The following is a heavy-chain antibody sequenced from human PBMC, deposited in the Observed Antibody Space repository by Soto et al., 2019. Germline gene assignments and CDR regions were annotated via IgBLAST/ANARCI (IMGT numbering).Heavy chain of an antibody. CDR3: ARGTTHV. Sequence: SETLSLTCAVSGGSISSGGYSWSWIRQPPGKGLEWIGYIYHSGSTYYNPSLKSRVTISVDRSKNQFSLKLSSVTAADTAVYYCARGTTHVWGQGTLVTVSS. D-gene: IGHD3-16*01. CDR2: IYHSGST. CDR1: GGSISSGGYS. J-gene: IGHJ4*02. V-gene: IGHV4-30-2*01.